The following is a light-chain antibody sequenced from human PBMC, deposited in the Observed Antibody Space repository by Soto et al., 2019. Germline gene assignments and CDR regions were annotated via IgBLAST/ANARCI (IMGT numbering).Light chain of an antibody. CDR2: SNN. J-gene: IGLJ3*02. V-gene: IGLV1-44*01. Sequence: QSVLTQPPSASRTPGQRVTISCSGSSSDIGSNTVNWNQQLPGTAPKLLIYSNNQRPSGVPDRFSGSKSGTSASLAISGLQSEDEADYYCAAWDDSLNGWVFGGGTKLTVL. CDR1: SSDIGSNT. CDR3: AAWDDSLNGWV.